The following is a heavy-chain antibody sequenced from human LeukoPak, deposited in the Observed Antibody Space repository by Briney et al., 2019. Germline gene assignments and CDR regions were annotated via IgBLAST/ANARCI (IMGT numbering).Heavy chain of an antibody. V-gene: IGHV1-69*05. CDR3: ARGSDSSGYYSQPYTYFDY. J-gene: IGHJ4*02. CDR1: GGTFSSYA. Sequence: ASVKVSCKASGGTFSSYAISWVRQAPGQGLEWIGGIIPIFGTANYAQKFQGRVTITTDESTSTAYMELSSLRSEDTAVYYCARGSDSSGYYSQPYTYFDYWGQGTLVTVSS. D-gene: IGHD3-22*01. CDR2: IIPIFGTA.